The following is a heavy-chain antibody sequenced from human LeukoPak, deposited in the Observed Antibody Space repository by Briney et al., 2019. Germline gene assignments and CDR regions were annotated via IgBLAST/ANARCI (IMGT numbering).Heavy chain of an antibody. CDR2: ISAYNGNT. D-gene: IGHD3-22*01. CDR1: GYTFTSYG. Sequence: GASVKVSCKASGYTFTSYGISWVRQAPGQGLEWMGWISAYNGNTNYAQKLQGRVTMTTDTSTSTAYMELRSLRSDDTAVYYCAREGAWGDYYDSSGYHMVFDPWGQGTLVTVSS. CDR3: AREGAWGDYYDSSGYHMVFDP. V-gene: IGHV1-18*01. J-gene: IGHJ5*02.